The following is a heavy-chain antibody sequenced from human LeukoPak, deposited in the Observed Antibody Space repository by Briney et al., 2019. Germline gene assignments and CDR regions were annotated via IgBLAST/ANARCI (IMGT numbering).Heavy chain of an antibody. J-gene: IGHJ3*01. CDR1: GFSFWSYA. CDR2: ISGPGPST. D-gene: IGHD5-24*01. V-gene: IGHV3-23*01. CDR3: AKEEMPHAFDL. Sequence: GGTLRLSCAASGFSFWSYAMNWLGQAPGRGLEGVAVISGPGPSTVYADSVKGRFTISRDNSKNTLILQLDSLRVEDTAIYYCAKEEMPHAFDLWGQGTMVTVSS.